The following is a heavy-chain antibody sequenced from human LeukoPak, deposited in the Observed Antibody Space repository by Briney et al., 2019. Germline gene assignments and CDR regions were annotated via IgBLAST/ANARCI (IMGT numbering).Heavy chain of an antibody. D-gene: IGHD3-10*01. CDR3: AREVRYGSGIKYQNYYYGMDV. CDR2: IYTSGST. J-gene: IGHJ6*02. Sequence: SETLSLTCTVSGGSISSYYWSWLRQPAGKGLEWIGRIYTSGSTNYNPSLKSRVTISVDTSKNQFSLKLSSVTAADTAVYYCAREVRYGSGIKYQNYYYGMDVWGQGTTVTVSS. V-gene: IGHV4-4*07. CDR1: GGSISSYY.